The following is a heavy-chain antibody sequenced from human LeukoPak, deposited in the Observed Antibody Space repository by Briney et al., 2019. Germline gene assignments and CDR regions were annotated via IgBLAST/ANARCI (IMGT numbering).Heavy chain of an antibody. V-gene: IGHV4-59*08. J-gene: IGHJ4*02. CDR1: GGSISSYY. CDR3: ARRFVYSGYDHFDY. D-gene: IGHD5-12*01. Sequence: PSEILSLTCTVSGGSISSYYWSWIRQPPGKGLEWIGYIYYSGSTNYNPSLKSRVTISVDTSKNQFSLKLSSVTAADTAVYYCARRFVYSGYDHFDYWGQGTLVTVSS. CDR2: IYYSGST.